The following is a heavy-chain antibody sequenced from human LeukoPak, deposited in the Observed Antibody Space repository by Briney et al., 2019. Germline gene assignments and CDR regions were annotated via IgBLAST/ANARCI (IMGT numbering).Heavy chain of an antibody. V-gene: IGHV3-30*03. CDR1: GFTFSDYG. J-gene: IGHJ3*02. Sequence: GRSLRLSCAASGFTFSDYGMHWVRQAPGKGLGWVAVISYDGSNKYSADSVKGRFTISRDNAKNSLYLQMNGLRAEDTAVYYCATQGRSTILGIWGQGTMVTVSS. D-gene: IGHD2-2*01. CDR3: ATQGRSTILGI. CDR2: ISYDGSNK.